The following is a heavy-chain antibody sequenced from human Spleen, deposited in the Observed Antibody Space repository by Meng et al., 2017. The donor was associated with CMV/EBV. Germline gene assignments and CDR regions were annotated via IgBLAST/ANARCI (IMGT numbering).Heavy chain of an antibody. CDR2: IYRGGNT. J-gene: IGHJ1*01. CDR1: GFTFSSYS. V-gene: IGHV3-53*01. D-gene: IGHD6-19*01. Sequence: GESLKISCAASGFTFSSYSMNWVRQAPGKGLEWVSVIYRGGNTYYGDSVKGRFTISRDNSKNTLYLQMNSLRGEDTAVYYCARDLGGWDAEYFQQWGQGTLVTVSS. CDR3: ARDLGGWDAEYFQQ.